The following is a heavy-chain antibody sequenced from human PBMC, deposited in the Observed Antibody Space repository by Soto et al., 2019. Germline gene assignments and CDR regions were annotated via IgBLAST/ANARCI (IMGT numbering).Heavy chain of an antibody. Sequence: QLQLQESGPGLVKPSENLSLTCSVSGGSISSPSYYWGWIRQPPGKGLEWIGSIYYSGNTYYNPSLKSRVTLFLGTSQDQFPLEVNSVPAANPALFFRAGPPGNTTFRGEFWGQGNLVTVSS. V-gene: IGHV4-39*01. D-gene: IGHD3-10*01. J-gene: IGHJ4*02. CDR2: IYYSGNT. CDR1: GGSISSPSYY. CDR3: AGPPGNTTFRGEF.